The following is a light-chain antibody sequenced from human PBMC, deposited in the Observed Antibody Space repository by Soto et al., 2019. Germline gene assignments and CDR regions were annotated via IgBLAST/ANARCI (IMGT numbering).Light chain of an antibody. Sequence: DIQVTQSPSSLSASVGDRVTITCRTSQTINTYLNWYQQQPGKAPKLLIFAASTLHSGVPSRFSGSRSATDFTLTITSLQPEDFATYYCQQGSSAPFTFGPGTQLEV. CDR1: QTINTY. CDR2: AAS. CDR3: QQGSSAPFT. J-gene: IGKJ2*01. V-gene: IGKV1-39*01.